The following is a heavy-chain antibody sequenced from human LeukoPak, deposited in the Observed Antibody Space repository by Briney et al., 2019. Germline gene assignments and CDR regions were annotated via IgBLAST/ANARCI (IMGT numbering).Heavy chain of an antibody. CDR3: ARQYTSSWYVRGYFDY. D-gene: IGHD6-13*01. CDR1: GGSINTRSYY. CDR2: IYYNGDT. Sequence: PSETLSLTCTVSGGSINTRSYYWGWIRQPPGKGLEWIGSIYYNGDTYYNPSLKSRVTTSVDTSKNQFSLRLSSVTAADTAAYYCARQYTSSWYVRGYFDYWGQGTLVTVPS. J-gene: IGHJ4*02. V-gene: IGHV4-39*01.